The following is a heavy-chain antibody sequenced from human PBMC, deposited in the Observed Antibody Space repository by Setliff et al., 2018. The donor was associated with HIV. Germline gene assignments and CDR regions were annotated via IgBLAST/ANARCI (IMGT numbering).Heavy chain of an antibody. D-gene: IGHD2-2*01. V-gene: IGHV4-31*03. CDR1: GGSILSGGYY. Sequence: SETLSLTCSVSGGSILSGGYYWSWIRQHPGRGLEWIGYIYYSGSTTYNPSLKSRATVSLDSSMNQFSLKVSSVTAADTAVYYCATSTKDKIDYWGQGTLVTVSS. J-gene: IGHJ4*02. CDR2: IYYSGST. CDR3: ATSTKDKIDY.